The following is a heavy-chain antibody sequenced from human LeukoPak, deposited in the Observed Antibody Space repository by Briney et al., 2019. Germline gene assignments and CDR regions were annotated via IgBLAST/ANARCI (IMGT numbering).Heavy chain of an antibody. J-gene: IGHJ4*02. V-gene: IGHV1-69*01. D-gene: IGHD5-24*01. CDR1: GDTFSRYA. CDR3: ARVLGDGYTERYYFDY. Sequence: SVKVSCKASGDTFSRYAISGVRQAPGEGLEWVGGIIPIFGTTNYAQKFQGRVRITADESTSTAYMELSSLRSDDTAVYYCARVLGDGYTERYYFDYWGQGALVTVSS. CDR2: IIPIFGTT.